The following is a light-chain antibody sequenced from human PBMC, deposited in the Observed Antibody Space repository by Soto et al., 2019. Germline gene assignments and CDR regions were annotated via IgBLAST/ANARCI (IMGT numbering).Light chain of an antibody. CDR3: QQYSDWPPYT. V-gene: IGKV3-15*01. CDR1: QSVGTK. Sequence: ETVMTQSPATLSVSPGQRVTLSCRASQSVGTKVTWYQQKPGQAPRLLIYGASTRATGVPARFSGSGSETEFTLTISSLQSEDFAVYYCQQYSDWPPYTFGQGTKLEIK. CDR2: GAS. J-gene: IGKJ2*01.